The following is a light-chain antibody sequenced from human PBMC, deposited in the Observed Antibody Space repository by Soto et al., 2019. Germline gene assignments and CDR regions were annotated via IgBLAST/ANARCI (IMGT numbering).Light chain of an antibody. CDR3: QQYSSSPRT. V-gene: IGKV3-20*01. Sequence: EIVLTQSPGILYLSPGDRATLSCRPSQTISSGFLAWYQQKVGQAPRLLIYDASNRATGVPDRFSGSGSGTDFSLTISRLEPEDFAVYHCQQYSSSPRTCGQGTRREIK. CDR2: DAS. J-gene: IGKJ5*01. CDR1: QTISSGF.